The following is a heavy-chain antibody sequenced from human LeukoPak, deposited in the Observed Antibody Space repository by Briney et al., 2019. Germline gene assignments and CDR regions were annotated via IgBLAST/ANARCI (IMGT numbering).Heavy chain of an antibody. V-gene: IGHV3-53*04. Sequence: PGGSLRLSCAASGFTVSSNYMSWVRQAPGKGLEWVSVIYSGGSTYYADSVKGRFTISRHNSKNTLHLQMNSLRAEDTAVYYCARVEGNSGSWLYDAFDIWGQGTMVTVSS. D-gene: IGHD6-13*01. CDR2: IYSGGST. CDR3: ARVEGNSGSWLYDAFDI. J-gene: IGHJ3*02. CDR1: GFTVSSNY.